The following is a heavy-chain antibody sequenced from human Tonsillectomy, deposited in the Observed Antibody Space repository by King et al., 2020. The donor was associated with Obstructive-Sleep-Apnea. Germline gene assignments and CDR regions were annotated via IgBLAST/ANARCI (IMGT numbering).Heavy chain of an antibody. CDR1: GFTFRNYA. CDR3: AKADFWSGYANWFDH. Sequence: VQLVESGGGLVQPGGSLRLSCAASGFTFRNYAMSWVRQAPEKGLEWVSAISGSGDSTFYADSVKGRFTISRDNSKNTLYLQMNSLRAEDTAVYYCAKADFWSGYANWFDHWGQGTLVTVSS. V-gene: IGHV3-23*04. J-gene: IGHJ5*02. CDR2: ISGSGDST. D-gene: IGHD3-3*01.